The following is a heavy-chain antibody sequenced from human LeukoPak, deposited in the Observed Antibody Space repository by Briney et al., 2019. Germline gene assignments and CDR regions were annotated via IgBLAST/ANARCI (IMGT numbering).Heavy chain of an antibody. CDR3: ARALAYYGSGSYNFDY. CDR1: GGSFSGYY. D-gene: IGHD3-10*01. CDR2: INHSGST. V-gene: IGHV4-34*01. Sequence: SETLSLTCAVYGGSFSGYYWSWIRQPPGKGLEWIGEINHSGSTNYNPSLKSRVTISVDTSKNQFSLKLSSVAAADTAVYYCARALAYYGSGSYNFDYWGQGTLVTVSS. J-gene: IGHJ4*02.